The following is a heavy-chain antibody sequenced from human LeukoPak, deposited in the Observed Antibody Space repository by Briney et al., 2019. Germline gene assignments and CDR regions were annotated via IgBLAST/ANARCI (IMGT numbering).Heavy chain of an antibody. V-gene: IGHV3-7*01. Sequence: GGSLRLSCAASGFTFSSYWMSWVRQAPGKALEWVANIKQDGSEKYYVDSVKGRFTISRDNAKNSLYLQMNSLRAEDTAVYYCARVLNGYYYDSSGYYYERYADYWGQGTLVTVSS. CDR3: ARVLNGYYYDSSGYYYERYADY. D-gene: IGHD3-22*01. CDR1: GFTFSSYW. J-gene: IGHJ4*02. CDR2: IKQDGSEK.